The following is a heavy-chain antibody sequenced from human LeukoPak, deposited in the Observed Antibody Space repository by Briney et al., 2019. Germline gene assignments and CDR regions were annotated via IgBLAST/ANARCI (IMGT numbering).Heavy chain of an antibody. Sequence: GRSPSLLCAASGFTFSDHYMSSIRHARGGGVECVSYISSSSSYTNYADSVKGRFTISRDNAKNSLYLQMNSLRAEDTAVYYCARDLSAMVRGYGMDVWGQGTTVTVSS. J-gene: IGHJ6*02. V-gene: IGHV3-11*05. CDR1: GFTFSDHY. CDR2: ISSSSSYT. CDR3: ARDLSAMVRGYGMDV. D-gene: IGHD3-10*01.